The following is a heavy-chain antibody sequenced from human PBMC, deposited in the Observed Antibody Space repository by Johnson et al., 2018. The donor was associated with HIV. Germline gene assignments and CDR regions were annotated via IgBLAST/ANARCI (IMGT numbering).Heavy chain of an antibody. CDR3: ARAAYSGSHHDAFDI. CDR1: GFTFSSYA. Sequence: VQLVESGGGVVQPGRSLRLSCAASGFTFSSYAMHWVRQAPGQGLEWVSYIRSSGSTIYYADSVKGRFTISRDNAKNSLYLQMNSLRAEDTAVYYCARAAYSGSHHDAFDIWGQGTMVTVSS. V-gene: IGHV3-48*04. D-gene: IGHD1-26*01. J-gene: IGHJ3*02. CDR2: IRSSGSTI.